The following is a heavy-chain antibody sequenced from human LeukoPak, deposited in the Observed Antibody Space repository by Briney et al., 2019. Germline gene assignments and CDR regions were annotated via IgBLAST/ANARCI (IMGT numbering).Heavy chain of an antibody. CDR1: GYTFTSYD. CDR2: MNPNSGKT. D-gene: IGHD3-22*01. CDR3: ARFVVIAYYYYYGMDV. V-gene: IGHV1-8*01. Sequence: ASVKVSCKASGYTFTSYDINWVRQATGQGLEWMGWMNPNSGKTGYAQKFQGRVTMTRNTSISTAYMELSSLRSEDTAVYYCARFVVIAYYYYYGMDVWGQGTTVTVSS. J-gene: IGHJ6*02.